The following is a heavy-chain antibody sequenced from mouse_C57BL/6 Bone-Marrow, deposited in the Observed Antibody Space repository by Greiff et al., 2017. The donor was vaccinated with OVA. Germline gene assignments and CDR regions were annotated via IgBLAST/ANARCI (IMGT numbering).Heavy chain of an antibody. D-gene: IGHD1-1*01. J-gene: IGHJ4*01. CDR3: ATYGESAMDY. Sequence: VQLQQSGPELVKPGASVKISCKASGYAFSSSWMNWVKQRPGKGLEWIGRIYPGDGDTNYNGKFKGKATLTADKSSSTAYMQLSSLTSEDSAVYFCATYGESAMDYWGQGTSVTVSS. CDR2: IYPGDGDT. CDR1: GYAFSSSW. V-gene: IGHV1-82*01.